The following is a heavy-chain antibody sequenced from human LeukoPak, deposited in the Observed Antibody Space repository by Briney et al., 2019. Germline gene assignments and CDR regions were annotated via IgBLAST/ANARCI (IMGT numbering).Heavy chain of an antibody. Sequence: GASVKVSCKASGYTFTSYAMNWVRQAPGQGLEWMGWINTNTGNPTYAQGFTGRFVFSLDTSVSTAYLQISSLKAEDTAVYYCAREKRWFLSGDYYYCGMDVWGQGTTVTVSS. J-gene: IGHJ6*02. CDR1: GYTFTSYA. CDR3: AREKRWFLSGDYYYCGMDV. V-gene: IGHV7-4-1*02. CDR2: INTNTGNP. D-gene: IGHD7-27*01.